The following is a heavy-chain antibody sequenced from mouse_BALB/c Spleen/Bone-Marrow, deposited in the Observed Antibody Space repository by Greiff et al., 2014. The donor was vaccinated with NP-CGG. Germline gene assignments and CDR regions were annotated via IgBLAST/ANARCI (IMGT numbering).Heavy chain of an antibody. CDR3: TRHFYGSSYFDY. CDR1: GCTFTDYI. CDR2: FYPGSGNI. D-gene: IGHD1-1*01. Sequence: QVQLQQSGAELVKPGASVKLSCKASGCTFTDYIIHWIKQRSGQGLEWIGWFYPGSGNIKYNEKFKDEATLTADKSSSTVCMELSRLTSEDSAVYFCTRHFYGSSYFDYWGQGTTLTVSS. V-gene: IGHV1-62-2*01. J-gene: IGHJ2*01.